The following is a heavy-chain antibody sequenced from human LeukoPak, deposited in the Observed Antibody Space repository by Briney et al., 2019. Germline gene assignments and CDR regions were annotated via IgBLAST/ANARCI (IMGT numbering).Heavy chain of an antibody. CDR1: GFNFGSYS. CDR2: IKQDGSEK. Sequence: PGGSLRLSCAASGFNFGSYSMTWVRQAPGKGLEWVANIKQDGSEKYYVDSVKGRFTISRDNAKNSLYLQMNSLRAEDTAVYYCARDQGGSSWYLNYYYYYYMDVWGKGTTVTISS. J-gene: IGHJ6*03. CDR3: ARDQGGSSWYLNYYYYYYMDV. D-gene: IGHD6-13*01. V-gene: IGHV3-7*01.